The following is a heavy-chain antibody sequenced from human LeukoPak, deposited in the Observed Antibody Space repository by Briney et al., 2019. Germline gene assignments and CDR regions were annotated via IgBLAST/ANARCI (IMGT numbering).Heavy chain of an antibody. D-gene: IGHD6-19*01. CDR1: GFIFSNYA. J-gene: IGHJ3*02. Sequence: GGSLRLSCAASGFIFSNYAMHWVRQAPGKGLEWVAIVSYDESNNYYADSVKGRFTISRDNSKNTLYLQMNSLRAEDTAVYYCARSAVAVPDAFDIWGQGTMVTVSS. CDR3: ARSAVAVPDAFDI. V-gene: IGHV3-30-3*01. CDR2: VSYDESNN.